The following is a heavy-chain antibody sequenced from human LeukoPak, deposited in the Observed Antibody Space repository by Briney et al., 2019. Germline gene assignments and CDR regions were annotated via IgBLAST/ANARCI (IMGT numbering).Heavy chain of an antibody. CDR1: GFSFGGHY. Sequence: GGSLRLSCAAAGFSFGGHYMSWVRQAPGKGPEWISYISGNGGDIAYADSVKGRFTISRDNAKNLLHLQMNSLRVEDTAVYHCVRHAGRAGGQWGQGTLIAVSS. CDR2: ISGNGGDI. CDR3: VRHAGRAGGQ. D-gene: IGHD3-10*01. J-gene: IGHJ4*02. V-gene: IGHV3/OR16-9*01.